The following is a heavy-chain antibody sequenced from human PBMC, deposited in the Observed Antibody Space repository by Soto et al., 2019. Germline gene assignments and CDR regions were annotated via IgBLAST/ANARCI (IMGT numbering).Heavy chain of an antibody. J-gene: IGHJ4*02. Sequence: QVQLVESGGGLVKPGGSLRLSCAASGFTFSDYYMSWIRQAPGKGLEWVSYISSSGSTIYYADSVKGRFTISRDNAKNSLYLQMNSLRAEDTAVHYCARGRYCSSTSCYARPLDYWGQGTLVTVSS. CDR2: ISSSGSTI. CDR1: GFTFSDYY. CDR3: ARGRYCSSTSCYARPLDY. V-gene: IGHV3-11*01. D-gene: IGHD2-2*01.